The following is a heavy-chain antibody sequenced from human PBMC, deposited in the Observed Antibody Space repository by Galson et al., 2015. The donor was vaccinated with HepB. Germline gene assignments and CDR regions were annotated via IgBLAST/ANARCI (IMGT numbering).Heavy chain of an antibody. D-gene: IGHD3-16*01. V-gene: IGHV1-69*13. CDR3: ARHHDVNNWFDP. Sequence: SVKVSCKASGGTFSSYAISWVRQAPGQGLEWMGGIIPIFGTANYAQKFQGRVTITADESTSTAYMELSSLRSEDTAVYYCARHHDVNNWFDPWGQGTLVTVSS. CDR1: GGTFSSYA. J-gene: IGHJ5*02. CDR2: IIPIFGTA.